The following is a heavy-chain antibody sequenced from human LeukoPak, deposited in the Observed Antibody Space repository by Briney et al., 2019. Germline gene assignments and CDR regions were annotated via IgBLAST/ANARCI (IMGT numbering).Heavy chain of an antibody. CDR1: GFTFSSYG. D-gene: IGHD2-2*01. Sequence: PGGSLRLSCAASGFTFSSYGMHWVRQAPGKGLEWVANVWYDGSNKYYAGSVKGRFTISRDNSKNTLYLQMNSLRAEDTAVYYCAVIPATTSYFDYWGQGTLVTVSS. CDR2: VWYDGSNK. CDR3: AVIPATTSYFDY. J-gene: IGHJ4*02. V-gene: IGHV3-33*01.